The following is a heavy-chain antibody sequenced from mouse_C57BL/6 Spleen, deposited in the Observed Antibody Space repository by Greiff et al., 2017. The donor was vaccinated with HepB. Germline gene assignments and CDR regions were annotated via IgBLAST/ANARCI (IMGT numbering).Heavy chain of an antibody. J-gene: IGHJ4*01. CDR1: GYTFTSYT. D-gene: IGHD1-1*01. CDR2: INPSSGYT. V-gene: IGHV1-4*01. CDR3: ARSRVITKDYAMDY. Sequence: QVQLQQSGAELARPGASVKMSCKASGYTFTSYTMHWVKQRPGQGLEWIGYINPSSGYTKYNQKFKDKATLTADKSSSTAYMQLSSLTSEDSAVYYCARSRVITKDYAMDYWGQGTSVTVSS.